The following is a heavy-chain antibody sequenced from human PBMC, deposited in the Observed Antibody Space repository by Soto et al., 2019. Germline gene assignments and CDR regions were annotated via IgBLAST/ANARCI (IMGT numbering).Heavy chain of an antibody. CDR2: ISWDGGNT. CDR1: GFTFDDYT. D-gene: IGHD4-17*01. J-gene: IGHJ4*02. V-gene: IGHV3-43*01. CDR3: AKDTSWTIDY. Sequence: GGSLRLSCSASGFTFDDYTRHWVRQAPGKGLEWVSMISWDGGNTYYADSVKGRFTISRDNSNNSLYLQMNSLRTEDTALYYCAKDTSWTIDYWGQGTLVTVYS.